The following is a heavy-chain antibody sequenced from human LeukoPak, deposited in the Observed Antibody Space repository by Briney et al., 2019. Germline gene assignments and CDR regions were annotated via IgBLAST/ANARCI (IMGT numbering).Heavy chain of an antibody. CDR3: ARDTTGRRGYDSSPYFDY. Sequence: PGGSLRLSCAASGFTFDDYGMSWVRQAPGKGLEWVSGINWNGGSTGYADSVKGRFTISRDNAKNSLYLQMNSLRAEDTALYHCARDTTGRRGYDSSPYFDYWGQGTLVTVSS. D-gene: IGHD3-22*01. V-gene: IGHV3-20*01. CDR1: GFTFDDYG. J-gene: IGHJ4*02. CDR2: INWNGGST.